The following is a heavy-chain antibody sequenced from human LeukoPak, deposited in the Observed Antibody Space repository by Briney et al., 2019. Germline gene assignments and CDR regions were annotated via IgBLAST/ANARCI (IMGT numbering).Heavy chain of an antibody. D-gene: IGHD3-10*01. CDR2: INHSGST. J-gene: IGHJ4*02. V-gene: IGHV4-34*01. Sequence: SETLSLTCAVYGGSFSGYYWSWIRQPPGKGLEWIGEINHSGSTNYNPPLKSRVTISVDTSKNQFSLKLSSVTAADTAVYYCARGPQITMVRGVIISPFDYWGQGTLVTVSS. CDR3: ARGPQITMVRGVIISPFDY. CDR1: GGSFSGYY.